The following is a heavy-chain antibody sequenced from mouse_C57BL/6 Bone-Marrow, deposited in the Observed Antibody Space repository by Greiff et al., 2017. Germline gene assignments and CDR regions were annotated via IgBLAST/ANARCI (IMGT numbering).Heavy chain of an antibody. Sequence: VQLQQSGAELAKPGASVKLSCKASGYTFTSYWMHWVKPRPGQGLEWIGYINPSSGYTKYNQKFKDKATLTADKSSSTASMQLSSLQYEDSAVYYCATSTTAYWGQGTLVTVSA. J-gene: IGHJ3*01. CDR2: INPSSGYT. CDR3: ATSTTAY. V-gene: IGHV1-7*01. CDR1: GYTFTSYW. D-gene: IGHD1-1*01.